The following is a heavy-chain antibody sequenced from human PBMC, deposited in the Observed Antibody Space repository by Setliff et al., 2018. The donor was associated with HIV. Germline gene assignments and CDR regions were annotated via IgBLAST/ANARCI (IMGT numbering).Heavy chain of an antibody. CDR3: ARTHYHSSGWFYYYYYYMDV. CDR1: GDTFTSYY. D-gene: IGHD3-22*01. J-gene: IGHJ6*03. V-gene: IGHV1-46*01. Sequence: ASVKVSCKASGDTFTSYYMHWVRRAPGQGLEWMGMISPSGASTKYAQRLQGRVTMTRNTSISTAYMELSSLRSEDTAVYYCARTHYHSSGWFYYYYYYMDVWGKGTTVTVSS. CDR2: ISPSGAST.